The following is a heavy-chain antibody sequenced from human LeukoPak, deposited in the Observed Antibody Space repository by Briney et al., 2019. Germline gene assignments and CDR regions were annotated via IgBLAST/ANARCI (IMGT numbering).Heavy chain of an antibody. CDR3: ARLNYYGSGSYYRYNWFDP. CDR1: GGSISSYY. J-gene: IGHJ5*02. V-gene: IGHV4-59*08. D-gene: IGHD3-10*01. CDR2: IYYSGST. Sequence: TSETLSLTCTVSGGSISSYYWSWIRQPPGKGLEWIGYIYYSGSTNYNPSLKSRVTISVDTSKNQFSLKLSSVTAADTAVYYCARLNYYGSGSYYRYNWFDPWGQGTLVTVSS.